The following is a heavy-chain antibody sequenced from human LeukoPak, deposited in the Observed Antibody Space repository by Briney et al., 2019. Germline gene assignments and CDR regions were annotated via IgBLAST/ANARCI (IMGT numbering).Heavy chain of an antibody. V-gene: IGHV4-61*02. CDR1: GGSISSSSYY. Sequence: SETLSLTCTVSGGSISSSSYYWNWIRQPAGKGLEWIGRIHTSGSTDYNPSLKSRVTISVDTSKNQFSLKLSSVTAADTAVYYCARGPPVEAAATFDYWGQGTLVTVSS. D-gene: IGHD6-13*01. CDR2: IHTSGST. J-gene: IGHJ4*02. CDR3: ARGPPVEAAATFDY.